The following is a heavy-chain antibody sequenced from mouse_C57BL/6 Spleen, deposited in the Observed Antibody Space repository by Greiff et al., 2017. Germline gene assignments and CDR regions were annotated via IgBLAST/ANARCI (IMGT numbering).Heavy chain of an antibody. Sequence: QVQLQQSGAELVKPGASVKISCKASGYAFSSYWMNWVKQRPGKGLEWIGQIYPGDGDTNYNGKFKGKASLTADKSSSTAYMQLSSLTSEDSAVYFCARGGVGSNYFSYAMDYWGQGTSVTVSS. CDR3: ARGGVGSNYFSYAMDY. CDR2: IYPGDGDT. J-gene: IGHJ4*01. CDR1: GYAFSSYW. D-gene: IGHD2-5*01. V-gene: IGHV1-80*01.